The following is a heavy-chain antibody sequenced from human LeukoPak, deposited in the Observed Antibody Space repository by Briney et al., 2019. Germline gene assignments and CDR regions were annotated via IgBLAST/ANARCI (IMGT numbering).Heavy chain of an antibody. D-gene: IGHD6-19*01. CDR1: GFTFSSYS. J-gene: IGHJ6*02. CDR2: ISSSIGTI. CDR3: ARDLAGRLWGHDCYYGMDV. V-gene: IGHV3-48*02. Sequence: PGGSLRLSCEASGFTFSSYSMNWVRQGPGKGLEWVSYISSSIGTIYYADSVKGRFTISRDNAKNSLYLQMNSLRDADTAVYYCARDLAGRLWGHDCYYGMDVWGQGTTVTVSS.